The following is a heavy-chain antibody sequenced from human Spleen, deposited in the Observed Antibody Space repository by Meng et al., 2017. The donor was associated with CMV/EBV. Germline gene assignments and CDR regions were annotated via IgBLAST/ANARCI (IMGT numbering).Heavy chain of an antibody. D-gene: IGHD1/OR15-1a*01. Sequence: SETLSLTCTVSGGSISSSDYYWGWIRQPPGKGLEWIGGIYYSGSTYYNPSLKSRVTISVDTSKNQFSLTLNSVTAADTAVYYFARDLWTMTVTGTDHWYDPWGQGTLVTVSS. CDR2: IYYSGST. J-gene: IGHJ5*02. CDR1: GGSISSSDYY. V-gene: IGHV4-39*07. CDR3: ARDLWTMTVTGTDHWYDP.